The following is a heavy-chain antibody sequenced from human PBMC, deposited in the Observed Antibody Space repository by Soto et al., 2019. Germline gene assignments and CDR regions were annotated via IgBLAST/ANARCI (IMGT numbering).Heavy chain of an antibody. CDR2: IWYDGSNK. D-gene: IGHD5-12*01. CDR3: ARESSYDSYFDY. J-gene: IGHJ4*02. Sequence: GGSLRLSCAASGFTFISYGIHFFGQAPCKGLEWVAVIWYDGSNKYYADSVKGRFTISRDNSKNTLYLQMNSLRAEDTAVYYCARESSYDSYFDYWGQGTLVTVSS. CDR1: GFTFISYG. V-gene: IGHV3-33*01.